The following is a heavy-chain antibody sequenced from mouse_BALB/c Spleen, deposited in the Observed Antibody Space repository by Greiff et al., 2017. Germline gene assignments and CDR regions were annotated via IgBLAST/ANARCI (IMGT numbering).Heavy chain of an antibody. CDR2: ISSGGSYT. D-gene: IGHD2-4*01. V-gene: IGHV5-9-3*01. CDR3: ARYDYDAWFAY. Sequence: EAQLVESGGGSVKPGGSLKLSCAASGFTFSSYAMSWVRQTPEKRLEWVATISSGGSYTYYPDSVKGRFTISRDNAKNTLYLQMSSLRSEDTAMYYCARYDYDAWFAYWGQGTLVTVSA. CDR1: GFTFSSYA. J-gene: IGHJ3*01.